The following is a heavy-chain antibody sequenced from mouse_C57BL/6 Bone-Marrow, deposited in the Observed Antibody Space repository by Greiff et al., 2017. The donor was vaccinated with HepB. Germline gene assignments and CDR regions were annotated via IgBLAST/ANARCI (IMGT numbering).Heavy chain of an antibody. J-gene: IGHJ3*01. V-gene: IGHV1-15*01. D-gene: IGHD2-4*01. CDR3: TVDYPFAY. CDR2: IDPETGGT. Sequence: VQLQQSGAELVRPGASVTLSCKASGYTFTDYEMHWVKQTPVHGLEWIGAIDPETGGTAYNQKFKGKAILTADKSSSTADMELRSLTSEDSAVYYCTVDYPFAYWGEGTLVTVSA. CDR1: GYTFTDYE.